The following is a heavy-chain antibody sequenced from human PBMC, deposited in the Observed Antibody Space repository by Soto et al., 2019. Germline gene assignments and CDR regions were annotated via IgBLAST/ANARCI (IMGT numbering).Heavy chain of an antibody. Sequence: EVQLVESGGGLVQPGGSLRLSCAASGFTFSDYAMHWVRQAPGKGLVWVSRINTDGSDTRYADSVRGRFTISRDNAKNTLYLQRNSLRDEDTSVYYCAGETWKYSSSIDPWGQGTLVTVSS. V-gene: IGHV3-74*01. D-gene: IGHD6-13*01. CDR2: INTDGSDT. CDR3: AGETWKYSSSIDP. J-gene: IGHJ5*02. CDR1: GFTFSDYA.